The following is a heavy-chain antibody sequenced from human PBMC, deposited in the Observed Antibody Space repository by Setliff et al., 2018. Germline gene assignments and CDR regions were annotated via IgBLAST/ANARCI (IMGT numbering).Heavy chain of an antibody. CDR2: LSYNGNA. V-gene: IGHV4-39*01. CDR1: SGSISSDNYY. Sequence: SETLSLTCTVSSGSISSDNYYWGWIRQPPGKGLEWIGTLSYNGNAYYTPSLKSRVTISINTSKNQFSLKLSSVTAADTAVYYCARHTIAMSTIISYFDYWGQGTLVTVSS. D-gene: IGHD3-10*01. J-gene: IGHJ4*02. CDR3: ARHTIAMSTIISYFDY.